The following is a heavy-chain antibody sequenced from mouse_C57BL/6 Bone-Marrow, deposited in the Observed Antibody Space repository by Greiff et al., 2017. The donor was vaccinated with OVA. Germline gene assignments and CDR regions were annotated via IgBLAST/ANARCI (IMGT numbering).Heavy chain of an antibody. CDR3: ARDQLFITTVVATYYYAMDY. Sequence: DVKLVESGGGLVKPGGSLKLSCAASGFTFSSYAMSWVRQTPEKRLEWVATISDGGSYTYYPDNVKGRFTISRDNAKNNLYLQMSHLKSEDTAMYYCARDQLFITTVVATYYYAMDYWGQGTSVTVSS. J-gene: IGHJ4*01. CDR2: ISDGGSYT. D-gene: IGHD1-1*01. V-gene: IGHV5-4*01. CDR1: GFTFSSYA.